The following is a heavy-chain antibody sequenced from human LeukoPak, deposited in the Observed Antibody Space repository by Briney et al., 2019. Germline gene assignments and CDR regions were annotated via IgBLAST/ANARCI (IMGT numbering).Heavy chain of an antibody. D-gene: IGHD3-10*01. CDR3: ARRSMVRGVNLPFDP. CDR1: SYSISSGFY. CDR2: IFHSGST. J-gene: IGHJ5*02. Sequence: SSETLSLTCSVSSYSISSGFYWGWIRQPPGKGLEWIGSIFHSGSTYYNPSLKSRVTILLDTSKNQFSLKLSSVTAADTAVYYCARRSMVRGVNLPFDPWGQGTLVTVSS. V-gene: IGHV4-38-2*02.